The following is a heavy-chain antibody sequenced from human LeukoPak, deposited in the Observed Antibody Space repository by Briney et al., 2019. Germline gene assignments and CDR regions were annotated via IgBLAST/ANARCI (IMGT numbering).Heavy chain of an antibody. CDR3: GPLIGGY. Sequence: PGGSLRLSCAASGFSFSTFGMHWVRQAPGKGLEWVAFIRYDDSDKYYADSVRGRFTISRDNSKNTLYLQMHSLRPEDTAVYYCGPLIGGYWGQGARVTVSS. CDR2: IRYDDSDK. D-gene: IGHD2-21*01. V-gene: IGHV3-30*02. CDR1: GFSFSTFG. J-gene: IGHJ4*02.